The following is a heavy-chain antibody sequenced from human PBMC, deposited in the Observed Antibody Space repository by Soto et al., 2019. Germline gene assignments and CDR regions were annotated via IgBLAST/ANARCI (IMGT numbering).Heavy chain of an antibody. D-gene: IGHD4-4*01. J-gene: IGHJ5*02. CDR1: GFTFSSYS. Sequence: EVQLVESGGGLVKPGGSLRLSCAASGFTFSSYSMNWVRQAPGKGLEWVSSISSSSSYIYYAASVKGRFTISRDNAKNSLYLQMTSLRAGDTAVYYCARDPTAVTSRFDPWGQGTLVSVSS. CDR2: ISSSSSYI. V-gene: IGHV3-21*01. CDR3: ARDPTAVTSRFDP.